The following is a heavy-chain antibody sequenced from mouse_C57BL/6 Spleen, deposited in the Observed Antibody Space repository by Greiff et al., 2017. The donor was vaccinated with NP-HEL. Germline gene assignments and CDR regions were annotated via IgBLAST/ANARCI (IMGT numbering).Heavy chain of an antibody. CDR3: ARYYGSSLDYYAMDY. CDR2: IDPSDSYT. V-gene: IGHV1-59*01. CDR1: GYTFTSYW. D-gene: IGHD1-1*01. Sequence: VQLQQSGAELVRPGTSVKLSCKASGYTFTSYWMHWVKQRPGQGLEWIGVIDPSDSYTNYNQKFKGKATFTVDTSSSTAYMQLNSLTSEDSAVYYCARYYGSSLDYYAMDYWGQGTSVTVSS. J-gene: IGHJ4*01.